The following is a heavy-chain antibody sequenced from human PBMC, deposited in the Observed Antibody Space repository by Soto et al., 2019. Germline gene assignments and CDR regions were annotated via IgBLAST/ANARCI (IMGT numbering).Heavy chain of an antibody. D-gene: IGHD3-16*01. J-gene: IGHJ4*02. CDR1: GFSFSTYW. CDR2: LKADGSET. V-gene: IGHV3-7*03. Sequence: EVQLVESGGGLVKPGGSLGFSCAASGFSFSTYWMSWVRQVPGTGLEWVPNLKADGSETYYVDPGRGRFTISRDNAKTSLYLQMNSLRAEDTAVYYWAKGGHIDFCGQGTLVTVSS. CDR3: AKGGHIDF.